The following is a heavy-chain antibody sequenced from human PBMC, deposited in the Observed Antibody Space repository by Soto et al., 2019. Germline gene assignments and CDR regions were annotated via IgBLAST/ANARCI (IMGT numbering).Heavy chain of an antibody. D-gene: IGHD3-16*01. CDR1: GGSFRTYS. CDR2: IIPIVDIV. J-gene: IGHJ5*02. CDR3: ARDFGGAAAQKLNWFDP. Sequence: QVQLVQSGTEVKKPGSSVKVSCKPSGGSFRTYSISWVRQAPGQRLEWMGRIIPIVDIVKYAQKFQDRGQITADKSTSTAYMELSSLRSEDTAVYYCARDFGGAAAQKLNWFDPWGQGTLVIVSP. V-gene: IGHV1-69*08.